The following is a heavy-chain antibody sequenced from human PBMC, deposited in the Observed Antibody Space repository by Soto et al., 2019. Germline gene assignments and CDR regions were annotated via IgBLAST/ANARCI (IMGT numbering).Heavy chain of an antibody. Sequence: GGALTLSCAASGFTVSSYEMNWVREAPGKGLEWLSYISNSGNTIYYADSVKGRFTISRDNAKNSLYLQMNSLRAEDTPVYYCACVRRPTTPYGMDVWGHRIPVTLS. CDR1: GFTVSSYE. V-gene: IGHV3-48*03. D-gene: IGHD5-12*01. J-gene: IGHJ6*02. CDR2: ISNSGNTI. CDR3: ACVRRPTTPYGMDV.